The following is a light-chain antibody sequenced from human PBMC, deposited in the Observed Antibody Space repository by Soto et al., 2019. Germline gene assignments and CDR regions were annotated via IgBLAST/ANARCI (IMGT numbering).Light chain of an antibody. CDR2: AAS. Sequence: AIRMTQSPSSFSASTGDRVTITCRASQDISSYLAWYQQKPGKAPKLLIYAASTLQSGVPSRFSGSGSGTDFTLTISCLQSEDFATYYCQQYYDYPGTFGQGTKVEIK. CDR1: QDISSY. J-gene: IGKJ1*01. CDR3: QQYYDYPGT. V-gene: IGKV1-8*01.